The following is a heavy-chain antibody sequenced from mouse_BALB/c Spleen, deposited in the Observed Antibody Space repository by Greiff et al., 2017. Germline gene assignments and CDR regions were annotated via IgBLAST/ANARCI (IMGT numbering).Heavy chain of an antibody. CDR3: ARGGLRHWYFDV. J-gene: IGHJ1*01. V-gene: IGHV1-20*02. CDR1: GYSFTGYF. Sequence: EVKLMESGPELVKPGASVKISCKASGYSFTGYFMNWVIQSHGKSLEWIGRINPYNGDTFYNQKFKGKATLTVDKSSSTAHMERRSLASEDSAVYYGARGGLRHWYFDVWGAGTTVTVSS. CDR2: INPYNGDT. D-gene: IGHD2-4*01.